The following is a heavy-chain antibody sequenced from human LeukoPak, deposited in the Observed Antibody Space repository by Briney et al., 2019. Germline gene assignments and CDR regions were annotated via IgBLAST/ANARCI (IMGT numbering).Heavy chain of an antibody. J-gene: IGHJ6*03. CDR3: AKGNYYYYNYMDV. Sequence: GGSLRLSCAASGFTVRSKYMSWVRQAPGMALEWVSVIYTDGNTYYEDSVKGRFTISGDKSKNTVYLQMNSLRAEDTAVYYCAKGNYYYYNYMDVWGRGTTVTVSS. V-gene: IGHV3-53*01. CDR2: IYTDGNT. CDR1: GFTVRSKY. D-gene: IGHD1-1*01.